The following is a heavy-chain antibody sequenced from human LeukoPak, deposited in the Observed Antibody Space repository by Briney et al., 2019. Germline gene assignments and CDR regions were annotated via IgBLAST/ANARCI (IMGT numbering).Heavy chain of an antibody. CDR2: INHSGST. V-gene: IGHV4-34*01. CDR3: ARGTQIDIVVVPAAIGDYYGMDV. J-gene: IGHJ6*02. Sequence: SETLSLTCAVYGGSFSGYYWSWIRQPPGKGLEWIGEINHSGSTNYNPSLKSRVTISVDTSKNQFSLKLSSVTAADTAVYYCARGTQIDIVVVPAAIGDYYGMDVWGQGTTVTVSS. CDR1: GGSFSGYY. D-gene: IGHD2-2*01.